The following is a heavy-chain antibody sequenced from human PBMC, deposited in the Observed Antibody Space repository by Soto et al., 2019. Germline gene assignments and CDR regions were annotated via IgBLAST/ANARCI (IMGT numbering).Heavy chain of an antibody. J-gene: IGHJ4*02. V-gene: IGHV3-23*01. CDR3: AKEKDYDFNWGGDRFTSHY. CDR1: GFTFRTYA. Sequence: GGSLRLSCTASGFTFRTYAMTWFRQAPGKGLEWVSAISGSAGTFYATSVKGRFTISRDNSRSTVYLQMHSLRAEDSAIYYCAKEKDYDFNWGGDRFTSHYWGRGTLVTVSS. CDR2: ISGSAGT. D-gene: IGHD3-16*02.